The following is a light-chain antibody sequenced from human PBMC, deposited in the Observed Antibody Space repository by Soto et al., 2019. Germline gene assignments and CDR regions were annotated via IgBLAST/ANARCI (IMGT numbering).Light chain of an antibody. Sequence: DIQMTQSPSSLSASVGDRVTITCRASQSISSWLAWYQRKPGKAPKLLIDKASSLESGVPSRFSGSGSGTEFTLTISSLQPDDFATYYCQQYNSYPCTFGQGTKLEIK. CDR2: KAS. J-gene: IGKJ2*02. CDR3: QQYNSYPCT. V-gene: IGKV1-5*03. CDR1: QSISSW.